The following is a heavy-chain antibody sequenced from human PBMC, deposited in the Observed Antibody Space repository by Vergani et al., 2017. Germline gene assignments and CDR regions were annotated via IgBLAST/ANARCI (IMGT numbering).Heavy chain of an antibody. CDR1: GASVNRANYY. CDR2: IYHSGGT. CDR3: ARVESTTTVVTPGGNYYYYGRDV. V-gene: IGHV4-61*01. J-gene: IGHJ6*02. D-gene: IGHD4-23*01. Sequence: QVQLQESGPGLAKPSETLSLTCTVSGASVNRANYYWSWIRQTPGTGLEWIGFIYHSGGTSYNPSLKSRVTISVDTSKNQFSLKLSSVTAADTAVYYCARVESTTTVVTPGGNYYYYGRDVWGQGTTVTVSS.